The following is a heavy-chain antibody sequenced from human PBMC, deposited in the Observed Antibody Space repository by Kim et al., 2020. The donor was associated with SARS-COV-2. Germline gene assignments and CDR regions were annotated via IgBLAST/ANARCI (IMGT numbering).Heavy chain of an antibody. CDR1: GGSISSSSYS. Sequence: SETLSLTCTVPGGSISSSSYSWGWIRQPRGKGLEWIGSIYYSGSTYYNPSLKSRVTISVDTSKNQFSLNLTSVTAADTALYYCTRDRSAGLQDSWGQGTLVTVSS. CDR3: TRDRSAGLQDS. CDR2: IYYSGST. D-gene: IGHD1-26*01. V-gene: IGHV4-39*07. J-gene: IGHJ4*02.